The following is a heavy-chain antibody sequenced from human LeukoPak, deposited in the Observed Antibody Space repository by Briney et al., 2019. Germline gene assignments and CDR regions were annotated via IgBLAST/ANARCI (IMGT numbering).Heavy chain of an antibody. CDR2: ISSSGSHI. V-gene: IGHV3-11*04. D-gene: IGHD6-13*01. CDR1: GFTFSDYD. CDR3: ARRGGSSWYSDY. Sequence: PRRSLRLSCAASGFTFSDYDMSWIRQAPGKRLEWGSYISSSGSHIYYADSVKGRFTISRDNAKNSLYLQMNSLRAEDTAVYYCARRGGSSWYSDYWGQGTLVTVSS. J-gene: IGHJ4*02.